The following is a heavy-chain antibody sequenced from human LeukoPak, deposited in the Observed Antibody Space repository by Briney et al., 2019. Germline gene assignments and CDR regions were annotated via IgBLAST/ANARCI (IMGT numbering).Heavy chain of an antibody. CDR3: ANVEDSYNYGMDV. D-gene: IGHD2-15*01. CDR2: IIPILGIA. V-gene: IGHV1-69*04. CDR1: GGTFSTYG. Sequence: SVKVSCKASGGTFSTYGISWVRQAPGQGLESVGRIIPILGIAKYAQKFQGRVTITADKSTSTAYMELSRLTSEDTAVYYCANVEDSYNYGMDVWGQGTTVIVSS. J-gene: IGHJ6*02.